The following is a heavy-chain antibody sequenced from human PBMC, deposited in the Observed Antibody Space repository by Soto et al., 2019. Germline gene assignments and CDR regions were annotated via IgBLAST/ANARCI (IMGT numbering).Heavy chain of an antibody. D-gene: IGHD1-7*01. CDR3: AKDRNYPRDQFHY. CDR1: GFTFSTYA. J-gene: IGHJ4*02. V-gene: IGHV3-23*01. Sequence: PAGSLRLSCAASGFTFSTYALSWFRQAPVNGLEWVSAISANGQGIYYADPVRGRFTISRDNSKNTIFLHMDSLRAEDTAVYYCAKDRNYPRDQFHYWGQGTLVTVSS. CDR2: ISANGQGI.